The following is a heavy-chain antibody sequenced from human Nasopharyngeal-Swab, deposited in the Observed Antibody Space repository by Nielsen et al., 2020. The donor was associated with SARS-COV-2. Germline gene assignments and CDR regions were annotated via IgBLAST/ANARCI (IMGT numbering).Heavy chain of an antibody. D-gene: IGHD3-22*01. Sequence: PGKGLEWIGSIYYSGSTYYNPSLKSRVTISVDTSKNQFSLKLSSVTAADTAVHYCARHLFTMIVVVISDAFDIWGQGTMVTVSS. V-gene: IGHV4-39*01. CDR3: ARHLFTMIVVVISDAFDI. CDR2: IYYSGST. J-gene: IGHJ3*02.